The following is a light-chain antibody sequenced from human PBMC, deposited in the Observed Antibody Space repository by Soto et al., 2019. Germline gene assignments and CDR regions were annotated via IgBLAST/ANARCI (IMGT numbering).Light chain of an antibody. CDR3: SSYTSSSALWV. V-gene: IGLV2-14*01. CDR2: EVS. CDR1: SSDVGGYNY. Sequence: QSALTQPASVSGSPGQSITISCTGTSSDVGGYNYVSCYQQHPGKAPKLMIYEVSNRPSGVSNRFSGSKSGNTASLTIAGLQAEDEADYYCSSYTSSSALWVFGGGTQLTVL. J-gene: IGLJ3*02.